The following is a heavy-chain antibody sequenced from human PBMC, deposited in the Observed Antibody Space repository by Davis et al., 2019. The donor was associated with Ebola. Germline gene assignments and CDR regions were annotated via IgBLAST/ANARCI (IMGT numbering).Heavy chain of an antibody. V-gene: IGHV3-11*04. CDR2: ISSSGSTI. CDR1: GFTFSDYY. CDR3: AKGIVVAADGSPWFEP. J-gene: IGHJ5*02. Sequence: GGSLRLSCAASGFTFSDYYMSWIRQAPGKGLEWVSYISSSGSTIYYADSVKGRFTISRDNAKNSLYLQMNSLRPEDTSVYYCAKGIVVAADGSPWFEPWGQGTQVTVSS. D-gene: IGHD2-15*01.